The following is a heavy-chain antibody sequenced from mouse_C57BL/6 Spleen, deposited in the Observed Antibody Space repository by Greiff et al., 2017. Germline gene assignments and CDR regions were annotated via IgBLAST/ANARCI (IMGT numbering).Heavy chain of an antibody. CDR1: GFTFTDYY. CDR2: IRNKANGYTT. Sequence: EVNLVESGGGLVQPGGSLSLSCAASGFTFTDYYMSWVRQPPGKALEWLGFIRNKANGYTTEYSASVKGRFTISRDNSQSILYLQMNALRAEDSATYYCARYIGDADYFDYWGQGTTLTVSS. D-gene: IGHD3-1*01. J-gene: IGHJ2*01. V-gene: IGHV7-3*01. CDR3: ARYIGDADYFDY.